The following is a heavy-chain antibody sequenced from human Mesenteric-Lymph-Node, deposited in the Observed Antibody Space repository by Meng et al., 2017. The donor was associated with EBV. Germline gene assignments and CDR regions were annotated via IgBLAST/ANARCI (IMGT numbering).Heavy chain of an antibody. CDR1: GGTFSSYA. J-gene: IGHJ4*02. V-gene: IGHV1-69*01. Sequence: QGQLVASGAEVKKPGSSVKVSCKASGGTFSSYAISWVRQAPGQGLEWMGGIIPIFGTANYAQKFQGRVTITADESTSTAYMELSSLRSEDTAVYYCARDPLLVRGAFPPDYWGQGTLVTVSS. CDR2: IIPIFGTA. CDR3: ARDPLLVRGAFPPDY. D-gene: IGHD3-10*01.